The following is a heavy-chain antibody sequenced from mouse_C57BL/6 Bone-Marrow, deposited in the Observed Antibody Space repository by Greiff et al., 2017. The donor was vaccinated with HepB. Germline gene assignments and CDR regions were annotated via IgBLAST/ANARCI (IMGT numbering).Heavy chain of an antibody. D-gene: IGHD1-1*01. Sequence: EVMLVESGGGLVKPGGSLKLSCAASGFTFSDYGMHWVRQAPEKGLEWVAYISSGSSTIYYADTVKGRFTISRDNAKNTLFLQMTSLRSEDTALYCCARANFIYYYGKGFAYWGQGTMVTVSA. J-gene: IGHJ3*01. V-gene: IGHV5-17*01. CDR1: GFTFSDYG. CDR2: ISSGSSTI. CDR3: ARANFIYYYGKGFAY.